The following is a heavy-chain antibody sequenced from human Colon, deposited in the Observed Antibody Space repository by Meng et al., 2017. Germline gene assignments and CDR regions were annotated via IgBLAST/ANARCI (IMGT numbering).Heavy chain of an antibody. CDR1: GASITTRNW. Sequence: VHLPESGPGLVKASETLSLTCAVSGASITTRNWWNWVRQAPGKGLEWIGDVFHTGGTSYNPSLESRLTISVDRSKNQFYLNLRSVTAADTATYYCARGGDWGFDYWGPGTLVTVSS. V-gene: IGHV4-4*02. CDR2: VFHTGGT. J-gene: IGHJ4*02. D-gene: IGHD3-16*01. CDR3: ARGGDWGFDY.